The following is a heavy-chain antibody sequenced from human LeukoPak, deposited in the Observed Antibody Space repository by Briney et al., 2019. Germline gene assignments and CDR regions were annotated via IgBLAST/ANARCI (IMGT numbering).Heavy chain of an antibody. Sequence: GASVKVSCKASGGTFSSYVISWVRQAPGQGLEWMGGIIPIFGIANYAQKFQGRVTITTDESTSTAYMELSSLRSEDTAVYYCARDWSPDTAMGLPGAFDIWGQGTMVTVSS. V-gene: IGHV1-69*05. D-gene: IGHD5-18*01. CDR2: IIPIFGIA. J-gene: IGHJ3*02. CDR3: ARDWSPDTAMGLPGAFDI. CDR1: GGTFSSYV.